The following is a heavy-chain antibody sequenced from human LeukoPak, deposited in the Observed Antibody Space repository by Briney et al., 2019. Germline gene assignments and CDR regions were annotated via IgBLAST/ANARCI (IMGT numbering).Heavy chain of an antibody. Sequence: GGSLRLSCAASGFTFSSNYMSWVRQAPGKGLEWVSIIYSGGSTFYADSVKGRFTISRDNSKNTLYLQMNSLRAEDTAVYYCARGGSYLSAFDIWGQGTMVTVSS. CDR2: IYSGGST. CDR1: GFTFSSNY. CDR3: ARGGSYLSAFDI. J-gene: IGHJ3*02. D-gene: IGHD1-26*01. V-gene: IGHV3-53*01.